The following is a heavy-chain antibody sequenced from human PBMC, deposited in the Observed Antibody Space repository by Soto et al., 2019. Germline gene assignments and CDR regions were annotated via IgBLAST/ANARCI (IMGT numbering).Heavy chain of an antibody. Sequence: QVQLVESGGGVVQPGRSLRLSCAASGFTFSSYGMHWVRQAPGKGLEWVAVIWYDGSNKYYADSVKGRFTISRDNSKTTLYLQMNSLRAEDTAVYYCARGKVVAATRRAEYFQHWGQGTLVTVSS. CDR2: IWYDGSNK. D-gene: IGHD2-15*01. CDR3: ARGKVVAATRRAEYFQH. CDR1: GFTFSSYG. J-gene: IGHJ1*01. V-gene: IGHV3-33*01.